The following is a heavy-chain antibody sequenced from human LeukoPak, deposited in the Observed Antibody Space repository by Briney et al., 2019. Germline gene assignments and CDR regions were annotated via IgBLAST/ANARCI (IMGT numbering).Heavy chain of an antibody. Sequence: GGSLRLSCAASGFTFSSYSMNWVRQAPGKGLEWVSYISSGSSTIYYADSVKGRFTISRDNAKNSLYLQMNSLRAEDTAVYYCAREVLRFYYMDVWGKGTTVTVSS. V-gene: IGHV3-48*01. CDR2: ISSGSSTI. CDR1: GFTFSSYS. J-gene: IGHJ6*03. D-gene: IGHD3-3*01. CDR3: AREVLRFYYMDV.